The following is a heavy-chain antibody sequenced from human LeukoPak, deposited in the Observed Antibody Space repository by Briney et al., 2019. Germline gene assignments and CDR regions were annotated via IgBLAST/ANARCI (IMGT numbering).Heavy chain of an antibody. V-gene: IGHV3-21*01. D-gene: IGHD3-9*01. J-gene: IGHJ4*02. CDR2: ISSSSSYI. CDR1: GFTFSSYT. Sequence: GGSLRLSCAASGFTFSSYTMNWVRQAPGKGLEWVSSISSSSSYIYYADSVKGRFTISRDNAKNSLYLQMNSLRAEDTAVYYCVRVSTGSNYFDYWGQGTLVTVSS. CDR3: VRVSTGSNYFDY.